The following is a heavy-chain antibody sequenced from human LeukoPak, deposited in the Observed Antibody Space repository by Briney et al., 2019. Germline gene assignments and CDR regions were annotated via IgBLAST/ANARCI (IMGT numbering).Heavy chain of an antibody. CDR3: ARDSVSGYCSGGSCSNRGTFDY. CDR1: GFTFSSYA. CDR2: ISGSGGST. Sequence: TGGSLRLSCAASGFTFSSYAMSWVRQAPGKGLEWVSAISGSGGSTYYADSVKGRFTISRDNSKNTLYLQMNSLRAEDTAVYYCARDSVSGYCSGGSCSNRGTFDYWGQGTLVTVSS. D-gene: IGHD2-15*01. V-gene: IGHV3-23*01. J-gene: IGHJ4*02.